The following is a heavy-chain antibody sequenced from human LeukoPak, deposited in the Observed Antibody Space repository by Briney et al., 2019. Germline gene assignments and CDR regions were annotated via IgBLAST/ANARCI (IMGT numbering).Heavy chain of an antibody. CDR2: ISVSSDST. CDR1: GFTFSSYA. D-gene: IGHD4/OR15-4a*01. CDR3: AKQSGATGSTGFDY. V-gene: IGHV3-23*01. Sequence: PGGSLRLSCAASGFTFSSYAMSWVRQAPGKGLEWVSTISVSSDSTYYADSVKGRFTVSRDNSKNTLYLQMNSLRAEDTAVYYCAKQSGATGSTGFDYWGQGTLVTVSS. J-gene: IGHJ4*02.